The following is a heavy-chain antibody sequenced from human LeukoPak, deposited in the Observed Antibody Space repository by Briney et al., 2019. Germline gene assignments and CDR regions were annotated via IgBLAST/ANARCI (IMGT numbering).Heavy chain of an antibody. CDR2: IYSGGST. D-gene: IGHD6-6*01. CDR3: ARDRLYSSSSEDY. J-gene: IGHJ4*02. CDR1: GFTVSSNY. Sequence: GGSLRLSCAASGFTVSSNYMSWVRQAPGKGLEWVSVIYSGGSTYYADSVKGRFTISRDNSKHTLYLQMNSLRVEDTAVYYCARDRLYSSSSEDYWGQGTLVTVSS. V-gene: IGHV3-53*01.